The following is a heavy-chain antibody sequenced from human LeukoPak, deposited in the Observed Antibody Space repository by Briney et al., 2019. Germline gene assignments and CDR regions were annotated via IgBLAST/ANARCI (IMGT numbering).Heavy chain of an antibody. V-gene: IGHV3-30*18. Sequence: GGSLRLSCAASGFTFSSYGMHWVRQAPGKGLEWVAVISYDGSNKYYADSVKGRFTISRDNSKNTLYLQMNSLRAEDTAVYYCAKGMTTVTTFSLDYWGQGTLVTVSS. CDR1: GFTFSSYG. CDR2: ISYDGSNK. J-gene: IGHJ4*02. D-gene: IGHD4-17*01. CDR3: AKGMTTVTTFSLDY.